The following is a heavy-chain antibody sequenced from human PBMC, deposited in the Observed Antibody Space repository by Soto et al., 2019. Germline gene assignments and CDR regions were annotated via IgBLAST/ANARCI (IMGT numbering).Heavy chain of an antibody. D-gene: IGHD6-13*01. Sequence: QVQLVQSGAEVKKPGASVKVSCKASGYTFTNYGISWVRQAPGQGLEWMGWINAYNGNTKYAQKLQGRVTLTTDTSTSTGYMELRSLRSDDTAVYYCARDAAAGLNDCWGQGTLVTVSS. CDR3: ARDAAAGLNDC. V-gene: IGHV1-18*01. CDR1: GYTFTNYG. J-gene: IGHJ4*02. CDR2: INAYNGNT.